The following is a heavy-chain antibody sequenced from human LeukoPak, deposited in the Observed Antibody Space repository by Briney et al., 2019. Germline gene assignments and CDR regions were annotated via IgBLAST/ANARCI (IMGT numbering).Heavy chain of an antibody. D-gene: IGHD2-2*01. Sequence: SVKVSCKASGGTFSGYAISWVRQAPGQGLEWMGGIIPIFGTANYAQKFQGRVTITADESTSTAYMELSSLRSEDTAVYYCARDHNHSSCSSTSCYAYWGQGTLVTVSS. CDR3: ARDHNHSSCSSTSCYAY. CDR1: GGTFSGYA. V-gene: IGHV1-69*13. J-gene: IGHJ4*02. CDR2: IIPIFGTA.